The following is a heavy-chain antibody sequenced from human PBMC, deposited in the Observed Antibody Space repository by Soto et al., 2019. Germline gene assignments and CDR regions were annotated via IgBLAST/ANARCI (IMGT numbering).Heavy chain of an antibody. D-gene: IGHD3-10*01. CDR2: IYPSGGST. J-gene: IGHJ4*02. Sequence: WPSVKVSCKASGYTFTNYYMHWVRQAPGQGLEWMGIIYPSGGSTRNAQKFQGRVTMTRDTSTSTVYMELSSLRSEDTAVYYCARDFSGPMDYWGRGTLVTVSS. CDR3: ARDFSGPMDY. V-gene: IGHV1-46*01. CDR1: GYTFTNYY.